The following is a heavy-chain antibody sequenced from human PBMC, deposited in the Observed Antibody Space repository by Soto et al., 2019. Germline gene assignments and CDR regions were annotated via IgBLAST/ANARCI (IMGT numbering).Heavy chain of an antibody. CDR1: GFTVSSNF. CDR2: INSGGSK. Sequence: GGSLRLSCAASGFTVSSNFMSWVRQAPGKGLEWVSLINSGGSKNYGESVKGRFTISRDNSKNTVNLQMNSLRDEDTAVYYCARGDYSSSWYDYWGLGTLVTVSS. CDR3: ARGDYSSSWYDY. D-gene: IGHD6-13*01. J-gene: IGHJ4*02. V-gene: IGHV3-53*01.